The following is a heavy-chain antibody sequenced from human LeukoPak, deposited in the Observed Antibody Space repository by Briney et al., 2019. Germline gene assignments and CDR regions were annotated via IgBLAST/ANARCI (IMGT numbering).Heavy chain of an antibody. CDR3: ARDRDYGSGSSTSYYYYGMDV. CDR2: ISYDGSNK. V-gene: IGHV3-30*04. Sequence: GGSLRLSCAASGFTFSSYAMHWVRQAPGKGLEWVAVISYDGSNKYYADSVKGRFTISRDNSKNTLYLQMNSLRAEDMAVYYCARDRDYGSGSSTSYYYYGMDVWGQGTTVTVSS. J-gene: IGHJ6*02. D-gene: IGHD3-10*01. CDR1: GFTFSSYA.